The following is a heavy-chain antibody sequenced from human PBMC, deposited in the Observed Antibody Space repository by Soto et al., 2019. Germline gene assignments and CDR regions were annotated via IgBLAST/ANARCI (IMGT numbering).Heavy chain of an antibody. Sequence: GGSLRLSCAASGFTFSSYGMHWVRQAPGKGLEWVAVISYDGSNKYYADSVKGRFTISRDNSKNTLYLQMNSLRAEDTAVYYCAKELIEVVVAVYSSSDYYYGMDVWGQGTTVTVSS. CDR3: AKELIEVVVAVYSSSDYYYGMDV. V-gene: IGHV3-30*18. CDR1: GFTFSSYG. CDR2: ISYDGSNK. J-gene: IGHJ6*02. D-gene: IGHD2-15*01.